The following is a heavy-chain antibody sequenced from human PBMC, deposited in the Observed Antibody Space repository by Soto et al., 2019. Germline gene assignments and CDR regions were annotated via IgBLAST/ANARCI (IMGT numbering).Heavy chain of an antibody. J-gene: IGHJ5*02. V-gene: IGHV3-48*03. CDR3: ARAVVSAYREYDSDWSAP. CDR1: GFPFSTSD. D-gene: IGHD3-16*01. CDR2: ISHSGADI. Sequence: EAQLVGSGGKVVQPGGSVSLSCVASGFPFSTSDMNWVRQAPGKGLEWISHISHSGADIKYADSVKGRFTISRDNVNNSLHLHMSSLRVEDTGLYYCARAVVSAYREYDSDWSAPWGQVIPVTVSS.